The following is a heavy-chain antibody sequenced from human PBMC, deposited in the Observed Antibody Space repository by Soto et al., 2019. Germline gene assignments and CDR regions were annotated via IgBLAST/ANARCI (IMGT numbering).Heavy chain of an antibody. Sequence: ASVKVSCKASGYTFTSYDINWVRQATGQGLEWMGWMNPNSGNTGYAQKFQGRVTMTRNTSISTAYMELSSLRSEDTAVYYCARGGRMITFRGVIVNYYYYYMDVWGKGTTVTVSS. CDR1: GYTFTSYD. V-gene: IGHV1-8*01. J-gene: IGHJ6*03. CDR2: MNPNSGNT. CDR3: ARGGRMITFRGVIVNYYYYYMDV. D-gene: IGHD3-16*02.